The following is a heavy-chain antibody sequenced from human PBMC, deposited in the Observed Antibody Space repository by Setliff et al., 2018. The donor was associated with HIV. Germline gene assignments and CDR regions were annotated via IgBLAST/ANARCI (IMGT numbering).Heavy chain of an antibody. Sequence: ASETLSLTCTVSGGSISRSSYYWAWIRQPPGKGLEWIGNIFYSGHTFYNPSLRSRVTISVDTSKNQFSLKLSFVTAADTAVYYCARGVAAAGLWGQGTLVTVSS. CDR1: GGSISRSSYY. D-gene: IGHD6-13*01. CDR2: IFYSGHT. J-gene: IGHJ4*02. V-gene: IGHV4-39*07. CDR3: ARGVAAAGL.